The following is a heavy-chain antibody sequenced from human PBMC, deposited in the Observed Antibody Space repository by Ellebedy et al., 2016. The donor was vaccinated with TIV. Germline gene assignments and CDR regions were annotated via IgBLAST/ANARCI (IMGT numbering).Heavy chain of an antibody. D-gene: IGHD3-3*01. J-gene: IGHJ6*02. CDR3: TTPFGVVYYYYYGMDV. V-gene: IGHV3-15*01. CDR1: GFTFSNAW. CDR2: IKSKTDGGTT. Sequence: PGGSLRLSCAASGFTFSNAWMSWVRQAPGKGLEWVGRIKSKTDGGTTDYAAPVKGRFTISRDDSKNTLYLQMNSLKTEDTTVYYCTTPFGVVYYYYYGMDVWGQGTTVTVSS.